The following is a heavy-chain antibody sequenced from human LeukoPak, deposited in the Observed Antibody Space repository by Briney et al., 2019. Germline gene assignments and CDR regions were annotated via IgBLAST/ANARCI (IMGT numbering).Heavy chain of an antibody. CDR2: IYYSGST. CDR3: ARAQYCSGGSCYLRWRLGALDS. D-gene: IGHD2-15*01. CDR1: GGSINSYY. Sequence: PPETLSHTCTVSGGSINSYYRNWIRQPPGKGLEWIGDIYYSGSTNYNPSFKSRVTISVDTSKNQFSLKLTSVIAADTAVYYCARAQYCSGGSCYLRWRLGALDSWGQGTLVTVSS. V-gene: IGHV4-59*01. J-gene: IGHJ4*02.